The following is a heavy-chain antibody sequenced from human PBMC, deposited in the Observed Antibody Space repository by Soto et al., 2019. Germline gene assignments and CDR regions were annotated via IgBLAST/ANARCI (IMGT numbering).Heavy chain of an antibody. CDR3: TTVPPPPVGYNWDYDLDFDY. J-gene: IGHJ4*02. V-gene: IGHV3-15*01. D-gene: IGHD1-7*01. Sequence: GGSLRLSCAASGFTFNNSWMSWVRQAPGKGPEWVGPIKSKTDGGTTEYAAPVKDRFTVTRDDSKNTLYPQMNSLKAENTAVYYCTTVPPPPVGYNWDYDLDFDYWGQGTLVTVSS. CDR2: IKSKTDGGTT. CDR1: GFTFNNSW.